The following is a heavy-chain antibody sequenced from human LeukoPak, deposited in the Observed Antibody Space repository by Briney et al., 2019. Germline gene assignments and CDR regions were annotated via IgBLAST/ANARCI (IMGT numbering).Heavy chain of an antibody. CDR3: ARGSGATPVYYYGMDV. CDR2: IIPILGIA. Sequence: SVKVSCKASGGTFSSYAISWVRQAPGQGLEWMGRIIPILGIANYAQKFQGRVTITADKSTSTAYMELSSLRSEDTAVYYCARGSGATPVYYYGMDVWGQGTTVTVSS. D-gene: IGHD5-12*01. CDR1: GGTFSSYA. V-gene: IGHV1-69*04. J-gene: IGHJ6*02.